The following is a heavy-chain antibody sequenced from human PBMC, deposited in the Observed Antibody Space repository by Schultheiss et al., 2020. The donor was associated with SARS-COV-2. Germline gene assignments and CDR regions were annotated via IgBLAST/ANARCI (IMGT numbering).Heavy chain of an antibody. D-gene: IGHD3-16*01. CDR1: GYTFTSYD. CDR3: ARRSRLAGEII. CDR2: INPNSGGT. V-gene: IGHV1-2*02. Sequence: ASVKVSCKASGYTFTSYDINWVRQAPGQGLEWMGWINPNSGGTNYAQKFQGRVTMTRDTSISTAYMELSRLRSDDTAVYYCARRSRLAGEIIWGQGTLVTVSS. J-gene: IGHJ4*02.